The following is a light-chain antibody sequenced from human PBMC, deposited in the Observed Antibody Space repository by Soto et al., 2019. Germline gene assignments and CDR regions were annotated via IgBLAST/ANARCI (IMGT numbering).Light chain of an antibody. V-gene: IGLV3-21*02. CDR2: DDS. CDR1: NIGSKS. Sequence: SYELTQPPSVSVAPGQTARITCGGNNIGSKSVHWYQQQPGQAPVLVVYDDSDRPSGIPERFSGSNSGNTATLTIRRVEAGDEADYYCQVWDSSSDHVVFGGGTKLTVL. CDR3: QVWDSSSDHVV. J-gene: IGLJ2*01.